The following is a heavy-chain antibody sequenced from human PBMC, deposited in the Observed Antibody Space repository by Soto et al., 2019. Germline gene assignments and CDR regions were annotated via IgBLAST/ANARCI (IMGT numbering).Heavy chain of an antibody. CDR2: INVYNGNT. CDR3: ARDRLRGYDSSGFYS. J-gene: IGHJ4*02. D-gene: IGHD3-22*01. V-gene: IGHV1-18*01. CDR1: GYTFTNYG. Sequence: ASVKVSCKASGYTFTNYGISWVRQAPGQGLEWMGWINVYNGNTKYAQKVQGRVTMTTDTSTNTVFLELRSLKSDDTAIYYCARDRLRGYDSSGFYSWGQGTMVTVSS.